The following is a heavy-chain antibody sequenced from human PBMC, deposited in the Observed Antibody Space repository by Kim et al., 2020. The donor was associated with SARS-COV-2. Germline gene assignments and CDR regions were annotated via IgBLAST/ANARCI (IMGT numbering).Heavy chain of an antibody. Sequence: QKSPGRVTLTEDTSTDTAYMELSSLRSEDTAVYYCAKAVFSGYYYYGMDVWGQGTTVTVSS. D-gene: IGHD3-10*02. J-gene: IGHJ6*02. CDR3: AKAVFSGYYYYGMDV. V-gene: IGHV1-24*01.